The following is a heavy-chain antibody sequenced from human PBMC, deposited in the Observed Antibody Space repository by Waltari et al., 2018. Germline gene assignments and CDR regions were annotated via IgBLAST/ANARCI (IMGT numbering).Heavy chain of an antibody. J-gene: IGHJ4*02. CDR1: GFTFSSHG. CDR3: AREALNWAHFDY. D-gene: IGHD3-16*01. CDR2: IWYDGSNK. V-gene: IGHV3-33*01. Sequence: QVQLVESGGGVVQPGRSLRPPCAASGFTFSSHGLHWVRQAPGKGLEWVAVIWYDGSNKYYADSVKGRFTISRDNSKNTLYLQMNSLRAEDTAVYYCAREALNWAHFDYWGQGTLVTVSS.